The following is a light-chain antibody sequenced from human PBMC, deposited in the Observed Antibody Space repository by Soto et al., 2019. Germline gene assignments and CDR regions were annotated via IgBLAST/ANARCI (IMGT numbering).Light chain of an antibody. CDR1: QSISTW. Sequence: DIQMTQSPSTLSASVGDRVTITCRASQSISTWLAWYQQKPGKAPKLLIYKASSLESGVPSRFSGSGSGTAFTLTISSLQPDDFATYYCQQYNSSFGGGTKVDIK. CDR2: KAS. J-gene: IGKJ4*01. CDR3: QQYNSS. V-gene: IGKV1-5*03.